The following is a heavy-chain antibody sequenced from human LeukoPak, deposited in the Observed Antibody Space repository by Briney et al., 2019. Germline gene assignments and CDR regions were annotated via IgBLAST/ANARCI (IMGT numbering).Heavy chain of an antibody. CDR3: AKEFRRGWPFDY. D-gene: IGHD6-19*01. CDR1: GFTFSSYA. CDR2: ISGSGRST. Sequence: GGSLRLSCAASGFTFSSYAMSWVRQAPGKGLEWVSAISGSGRSTFYADSVKGRFTISRDNSKNTLYLQMNSLKAEDTAVYYCAKEFRRGWPFDYWGQGTLVTVSS. V-gene: IGHV3-23*01. J-gene: IGHJ4*02.